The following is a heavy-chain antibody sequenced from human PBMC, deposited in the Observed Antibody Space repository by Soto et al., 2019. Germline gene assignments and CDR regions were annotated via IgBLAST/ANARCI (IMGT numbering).Heavy chain of an antibody. V-gene: IGHV1-3*01. D-gene: IGHD6-19*01. J-gene: IGHJ2*01. CDR2: INGGNGNT. CDR3: ARSGYSSGWYHWYFDF. Sequence: QVQLVQSGAEVKKPGASVKVSCKASGYIFTNYAIHWVRQAPGQRLEWMGWINGGNGNTKYSQKFQGRVTITRDTSASTGYMDLSSLRSEDTAVYYCARSGYSSGWYHWYFDFWGRGTLFTVSS. CDR1: GYIFTNYA.